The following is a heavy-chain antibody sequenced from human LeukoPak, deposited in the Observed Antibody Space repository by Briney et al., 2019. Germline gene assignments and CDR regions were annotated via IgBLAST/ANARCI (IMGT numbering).Heavy chain of an antibody. CDR1: GFTFDDYG. V-gene: IGHV3-20*01. CDR2: INWNGGST. Sequence: PGGSLRLSCAASGFTFDDYGMSWVRQAPGKGLEWVSGINWNGGSTGYADSVKGRFTISRDNAKNSLYLQMNSLRAEDTALYHCARELKEWPTGAYYFDYWGQGTLVTVSS. J-gene: IGHJ4*02. D-gene: IGHD3-3*01. CDR3: ARELKEWPTGAYYFDY.